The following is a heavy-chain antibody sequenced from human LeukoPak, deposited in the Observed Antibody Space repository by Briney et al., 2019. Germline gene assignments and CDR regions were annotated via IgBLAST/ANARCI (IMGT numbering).Heavy chain of an antibody. D-gene: IGHD7-27*01. CDR2: IIPILGIA. V-gene: IGHV1-69*04. J-gene: IGHJ4*02. Sequence: SVKVSCKASGGTFSSYAISWVRQAPGQGLVWMGRIIPILGIANYAQKFQGRVTITADKSTSTAYMELSSLRSDDTAVYYCARLWALKIGDYWGQGTLVTVSS. CDR3: ARLWALKIGDY. CDR1: GGTFSSYA.